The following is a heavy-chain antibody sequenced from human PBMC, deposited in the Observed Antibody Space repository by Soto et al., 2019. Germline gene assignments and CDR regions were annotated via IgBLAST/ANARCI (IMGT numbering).Heavy chain of an antibody. V-gene: IGHV1-2*02. D-gene: IGHD6-6*01. Sequence: ALVKVSCKASGYTFTGYYMHWVRQAPGQGLEWMGWINPNSGGTNYAQKFQGRVTMTRDTSISTAYMELSRLRSDDTAVYYCARDHIAARPLSYYYYGMDVWGQGTTVTVSS. CDR3: ARDHIAARPLSYYYYGMDV. CDR1: GYTFTGYY. J-gene: IGHJ6*02. CDR2: INPNSGGT.